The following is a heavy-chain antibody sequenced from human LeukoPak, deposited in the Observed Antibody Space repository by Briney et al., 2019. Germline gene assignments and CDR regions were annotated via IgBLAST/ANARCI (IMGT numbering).Heavy chain of an antibody. CDR1: GFTFSSYG. D-gene: IGHD6-13*01. V-gene: IGHV3-23*01. J-gene: IGHJ3*01. CDR2: FSATDGSA. CDR3: AKARIASAGTGAFDV. Sequence: GGSLRLSCAASGFTFSSYGMTWVRQAPGKGLEWVSAFSATDGSAQYAESVKGRFTISRDNSKNSLYLQMNSLRDEDTAVYYCAKARIASAGTGAFDVWGQGTMVTVSS.